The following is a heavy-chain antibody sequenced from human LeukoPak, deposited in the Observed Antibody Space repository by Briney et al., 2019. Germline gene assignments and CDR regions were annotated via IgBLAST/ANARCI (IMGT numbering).Heavy chain of an antibody. D-gene: IGHD2-2*01. CDR3: ARLNRYCSSTSCPGCASYNWFDP. CDR1: GGSISSGGYY. Sequence: SETLSLTCTVSGGSISSGGYYWSWIRQHPGKGLEWIGYIDYSGSTYYNPSLKSRVTTSVDTSKNQFSLKLSSVTAADTAVYYCARLNRYCSSTSCPGCASYNWFDPWGQGTLVTVSS. V-gene: IGHV4-31*03. J-gene: IGHJ5*02. CDR2: IDYSGST.